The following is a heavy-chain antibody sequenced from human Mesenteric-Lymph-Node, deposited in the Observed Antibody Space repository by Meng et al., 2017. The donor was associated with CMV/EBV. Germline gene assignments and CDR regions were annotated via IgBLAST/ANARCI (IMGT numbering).Heavy chain of an antibody. J-gene: IGHJ4*02. V-gene: IGHV3-21*01. D-gene: IGHD3-22*01. CDR3: ARGIPPLTYYDSSGYLDY. CDR2: ISSSGSYI. CDR1: GFTFSSYW. Sequence: GESLKISCAASGFTFSSYWMSWVRQAPGKGLEWVSSISSSGSYIYYADSVKGRFTISRDNAKNSLYLQMNSLRAEDTAVYYCARGIPPLTYYDSSGYLDYWGQGTLVTVSS.